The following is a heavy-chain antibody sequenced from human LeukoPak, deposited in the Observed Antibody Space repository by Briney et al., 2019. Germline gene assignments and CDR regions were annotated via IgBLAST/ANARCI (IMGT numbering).Heavy chain of an antibody. CDR1: GFTFSSNA. V-gene: IGHV3-23*01. Sequence: GGSLRLSCAASGFTFSSNAMSWVRQAPGKELEWVSGISGSGGSRYYADSVKGRFTISRDSAKNSLYLQMNSLRAEDTAVYYCAREVTTVVTYDAFDIWGQGTMVTVSS. CDR3: AREVTTVVTYDAFDI. D-gene: IGHD4-23*01. CDR2: ISGSGGSR. J-gene: IGHJ3*02.